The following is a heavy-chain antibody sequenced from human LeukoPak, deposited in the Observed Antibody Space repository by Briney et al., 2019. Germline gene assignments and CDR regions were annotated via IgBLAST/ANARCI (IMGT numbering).Heavy chain of an antibody. J-gene: IGHJ5*02. D-gene: IGHD3-22*01. CDR1: GYIFTGYY. CDR3: ARDDYYDSSGYLGRWFDP. V-gene: IGHV1-2*02. Sequence: ASVKVSCKASGYIFTGYYMHWVRQAPGRGLEWMGWINPNSGGTNYAQKFQGRVTMTRDTSISTAYMELSRLRSDDTAVYYCARDDYYDSSGYLGRWFDPWGQGTLVTVSS. CDR2: INPNSGGT.